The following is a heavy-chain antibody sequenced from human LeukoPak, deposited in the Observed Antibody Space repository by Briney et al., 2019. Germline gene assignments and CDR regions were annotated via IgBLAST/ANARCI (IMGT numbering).Heavy chain of an antibody. V-gene: IGHV4-59*08. CDR2: IYYSGST. Sequence: SETLSLTCTVSGGSISSYYWSWIRQPPGKGLEWIGYIYYSGSTNYNPSLKSRVTISVDTSKNQFSLKLSSVTAADTAVYYYARNSPHTYYDILTGYYNPLFDYWGQGTLVTVSS. D-gene: IGHD3-9*01. J-gene: IGHJ4*02. CDR3: ARNSPHTYYDILTGYYNPLFDY. CDR1: GGSISSYY.